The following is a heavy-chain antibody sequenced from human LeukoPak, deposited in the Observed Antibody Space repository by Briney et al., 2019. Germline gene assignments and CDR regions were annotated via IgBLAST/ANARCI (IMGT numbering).Heavy chain of an antibody. D-gene: IGHD3-10*01. CDR3: TTLLWFGELSDY. CDR2: IKTKTDGGTT. Sequence: LTHSCTASALPFINAWMNCYSQDPRNYTDQTRRIKTKTDGGTTDYAAPVKGRYTISRDDSKNTLYLQINTLKTEDTAVYYCTTLLWFGELSDYWGQGTLVTVSS. V-gene: IGHV3-15*01. J-gene: IGHJ4*02. CDR1: ALPFINAW.